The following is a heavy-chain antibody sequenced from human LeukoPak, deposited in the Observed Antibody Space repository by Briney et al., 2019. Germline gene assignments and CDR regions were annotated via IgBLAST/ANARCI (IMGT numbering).Heavy chain of an antibody. V-gene: IGHV3-23*01. Sequence: GGSLRLSCAASGLTFSSYAMSWVRQAPGQGLEWVSTISNVGGRTYYANSVKGRFTISRDNSKSTLYLQMNTLRAEDTAVYYCAKGTYYHDSGSYLECFGENWGQGTLVTVSS. CDR2: ISNVGGRT. J-gene: IGHJ1*01. CDR3: AKGTYYHDSGSYLECFGEN. CDR1: GLTFSSYA. D-gene: IGHD3-10*01.